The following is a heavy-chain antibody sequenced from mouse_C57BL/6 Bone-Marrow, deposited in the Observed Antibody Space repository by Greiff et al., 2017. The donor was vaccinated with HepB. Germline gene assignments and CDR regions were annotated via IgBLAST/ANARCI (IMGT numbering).Heavy chain of an antibody. V-gene: IGHV7-3*01. CDR2: IRNKANGYTT. Sequence: EVNVVESGGGLVQPGGSLSLSCAASGFTFTDYYMSWVRQPPGKALEWLGFIRNKANGYTTEYSASVKGRFTISRDNSQSILYLQMNALRAEDSATYYCARYIYYGSSFAYWGQGTLVTVSA. J-gene: IGHJ3*01. CDR1: GFTFTDYY. D-gene: IGHD1-1*01. CDR3: ARYIYYGSSFAY.